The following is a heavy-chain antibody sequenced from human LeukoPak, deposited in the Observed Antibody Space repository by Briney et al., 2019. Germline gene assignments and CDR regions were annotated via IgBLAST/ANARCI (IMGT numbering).Heavy chain of an antibody. J-gene: IGHJ4*02. CDR1: GGTFSSYA. CDR3: ARAKRRSNWGIAVAGTFDY. D-gene: IGHD6-19*01. Sequence: GSLVKVSFKASGGTFSSYAISWVRQAPGQGLEWMGGIIPVFGTANYAQKFQGRVTITADESTSTAYMELSSLRSEDTAVYYCARAKRRSNWGIAVAGTFDYWGQGTLVTVSS. V-gene: IGHV1-69*01. CDR2: IIPVFGTA.